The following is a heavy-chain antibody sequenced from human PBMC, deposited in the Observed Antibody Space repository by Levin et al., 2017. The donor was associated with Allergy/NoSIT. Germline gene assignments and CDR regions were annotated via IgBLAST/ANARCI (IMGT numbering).Heavy chain of an antibody. V-gene: IGHV4-39*01. Sequence: PSETLSLTCTVSGGSISSSSYYWGWIRQPPGKGLEWIGSIYYSGSTYYNPSLKSRVTISVDTSKNQFSLKLSSVTAADTAVYYCARHAPLGNDAFDIWGQGTMVTVSS. CDR3: ARHAPLGNDAFDI. D-gene: IGHD7-27*01. J-gene: IGHJ3*02. CDR1: GGSISSSSYY. CDR2: IYYSGST.